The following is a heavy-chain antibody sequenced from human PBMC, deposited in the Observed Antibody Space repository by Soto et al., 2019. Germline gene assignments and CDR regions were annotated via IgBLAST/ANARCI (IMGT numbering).Heavy chain of an antibody. CDR1: GGSISSSNW. J-gene: IGHJ6*02. Sequence: SETLSLTCAVSGGSISSSNWWRWVRQPPGKGLEWLGEIYHSGSTNYNPSLKSRVTISVDKSKNQFSLKLSSVTAADTAVYYCARDTRYSSSQAAANYYYYYGMDVWGQGTTVTVSS. V-gene: IGHV4-4*02. CDR2: IYHSGST. CDR3: ARDTRYSSSQAAANYYYYYGMDV. D-gene: IGHD6-13*01.